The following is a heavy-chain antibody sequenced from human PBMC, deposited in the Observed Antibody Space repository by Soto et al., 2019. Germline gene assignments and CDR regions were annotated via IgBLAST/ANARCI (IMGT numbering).Heavy chain of an antibody. CDR3: ARIPRYSYATSDPLDN. Sequence: ASVKVSCKASGGTFNTYTFSWVRQAPGQGLEWMGSILPIMGSVNYAHDFRGRLSITADPSTTTAYMELTSLTSHDTAMYYCARIPRYSYATSDPLDNWGQGTLVT. D-gene: IGHD2-15*01. V-gene: IGHV1-69*08. CDR1: GGTFNTYT. CDR2: ILPIMGSV. J-gene: IGHJ4*02.